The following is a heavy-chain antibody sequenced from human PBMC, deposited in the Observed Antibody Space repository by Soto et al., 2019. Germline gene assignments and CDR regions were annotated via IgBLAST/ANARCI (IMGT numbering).Heavy chain of an antibody. V-gene: IGHV3-9*01. CDR2: IHWNSDNI. J-gene: IGHJ4*02. CDR3: ASDTLRVTGTD. Sequence: EVQLVESGGGLVQPGRSLRLSCAASGFTFGDSVMHWVRQVPGKGLEWVSGIHWNSDNIGYADSVKGRFTISRDNAKNSLYLQMNSLRVEDTAFYYCASDTLRVTGTDGGPGTLVTVSS. CDR1: GFTFGDSV. D-gene: IGHD6-19*01.